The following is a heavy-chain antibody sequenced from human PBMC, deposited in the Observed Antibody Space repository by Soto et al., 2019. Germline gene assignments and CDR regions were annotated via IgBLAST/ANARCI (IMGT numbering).Heavy chain of an antibody. V-gene: IGHV3-30*18. J-gene: IGHJ4*02. CDR1: GFTFSSYG. CDR2: ISYDGSNK. Sequence: GGSLRLSCAASGFTFSSYGMHWVRQAPGKGLEWVAVISYDGSNKYYADSVKGRFTISRDNSKNTLYLQMNSLRAEDTAVYYCAKEERGELLPFDYFDYWGQGTLVTVFS. CDR3: AKEERGELLPFDYFDY. D-gene: IGHD1-26*01.